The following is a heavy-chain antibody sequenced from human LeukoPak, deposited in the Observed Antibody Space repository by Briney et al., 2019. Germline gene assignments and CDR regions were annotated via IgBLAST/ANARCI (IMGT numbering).Heavy chain of an antibody. CDR2: ISSSGGTI. CDR1: GFTFSSYK. Sequence: GGSLRLSCAASGFTFSSYKMTWVRQAPGKGLEWVSYISSSGGTIYYADSVKGRFTISRDNAKNSLYLQMNSLRAEDTAVYYCAKGPFVLVVTPVAGWFAPWGQGTLVIVSS. CDR3: AKGPFVLVVTPVAGWFAP. D-gene: IGHD2-8*02. V-gene: IGHV3-48*03. J-gene: IGHJ5*02.